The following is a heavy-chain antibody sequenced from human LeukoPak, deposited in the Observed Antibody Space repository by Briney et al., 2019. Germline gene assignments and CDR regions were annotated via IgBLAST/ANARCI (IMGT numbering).Heavy chain of an antibody. Sequence: GGSLRLSCAASGFTFSSYGMHRVRQAPGKGLEWVAVISYDGSNKYYADSVKGRFTISRDNSKNTLYLQMNSLRAEDTAVYYCAKDGGGFDYWGQGTLVTVSS. CDR3: AKDGGGFDY. CDR2: ISYDGSNK. CDR1: GFTFSSYG. V-gene: IGHV3-30*18. D-gene: IGHD2-15*01. J-gene: IGHJ4*02.